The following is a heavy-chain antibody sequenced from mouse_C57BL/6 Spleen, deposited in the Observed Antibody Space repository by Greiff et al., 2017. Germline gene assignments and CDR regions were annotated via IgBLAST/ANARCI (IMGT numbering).Heavy chain of an antibody. Sequence: EVQLQQSGAELVRPGASVKLSCTASGFNIKDYYMHWVKQRPEQGLEWIGRIDTEDGDTEYAPKFQGKATMTADTSANTAYRQLSSLTSEATAVYYSTTNGYFHVGYWGQGTTLTVSS. CDR3: TTNGYFHVGY. D-gene: IGHD2-3*01. CDR2: IDTEDGDT. J-gene: IGHJ2*01. CDR1: GFNIKDYY. V-gene: IGHV14-1*01.